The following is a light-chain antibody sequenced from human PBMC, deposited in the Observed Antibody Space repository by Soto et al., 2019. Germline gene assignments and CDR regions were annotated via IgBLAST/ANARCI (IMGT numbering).Light chain of an antibody. CDR1: QTVSTD. CDR3: QHYHNWPRT. V-gene: IGKV3-15*01. Sequence: EIVMTQSPATLSVSPGERVTLSCRASQTVSTDLAWYQQKPGQAPRLLIYAASTRATAIPATFSGSGSGTEFTLTISSLQSEDFAVYYCQHYHNWPRTFGQGTTVEIK. CDR2: AAS. J-gene: IGKJ1*01.